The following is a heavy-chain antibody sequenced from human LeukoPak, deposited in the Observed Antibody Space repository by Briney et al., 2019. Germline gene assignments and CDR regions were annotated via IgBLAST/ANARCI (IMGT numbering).Heavy chain of an antibody. D-gene: IGHD6-19*01. CDR2: IKQDGSEI. CDR3: ARARWVSGCYYFDY. CDR1: GFMFNNYW. V-gene: IGHV3-7*01. J-gene: IGHJ4*02. Sequence: GGSLRLSCAASGFMFNNYWMSWVRQAPGKGLEWVANIKQDGSEIYYVESVKGRFTISRDNAKNSLYVQMNSPRAEDTAVYYCARARWVSGCYYFDYWGQGTLVTASS.